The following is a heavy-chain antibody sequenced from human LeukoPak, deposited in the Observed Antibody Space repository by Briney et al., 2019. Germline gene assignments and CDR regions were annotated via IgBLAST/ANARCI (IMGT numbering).Heavy chain of an antibody. CDR1: GYTFTSYG. CDR3: ASGHCSSTSCYLYYCMDV. Sequence: GASVKVSCKASGYTFTSYGISWVRQAPGQGLEWMGWISAYNGNTNYAQKLQGRVTMTTDTSTSTAYMELRSLRSDDTAVYYCASGHCSSTSCYLYYCMDVWGKGTTATVSS. CDR2: ISAYNGNT. J-gene: IGHJ6*03. V-gene: IGHV1-18*01. D-gene: IGHD2-2*03.